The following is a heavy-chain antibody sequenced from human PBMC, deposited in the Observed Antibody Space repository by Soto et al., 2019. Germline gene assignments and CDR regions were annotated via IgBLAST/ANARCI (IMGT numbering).Heavy chain of an antibody. Sequence: GGSLRLSCAASGFTFSSYGMHWVRQAPGKGLEWVAVISYDGSNKYYADSVKGRFTISRDNSKNTLYLQMNSLRAEDTAVYYCAKVGAAAGTDYFDYWGQGTLVTVSS. V-gene: IGHV3-30*18. CDR2: ISYDGSNK. D-gene: IGHD6-13*01. CDR1: GFTFSSYG. CDR3: AKVGAAAGTDYFDY. J-gene: IGHJ4*02.